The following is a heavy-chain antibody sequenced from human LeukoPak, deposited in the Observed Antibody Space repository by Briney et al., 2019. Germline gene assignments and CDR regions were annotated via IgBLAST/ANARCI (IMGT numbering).Heavy chain of an antibody. CDR2: IESKTGGGTT. CDR1: GFTFSDYY. Sequence: GGSLRLSCAASGFTFSDYYMSWIRQAPGKGLEWVGRIESKTGGGTTDYAAPVKGRFTISRDDSTNTLYLQMNSLKSEDTAVYYCTTYGSGRKFDYWGQGILVTVSS. CDR3: TTYGSGRKFDY. J-gene: IGHJ4*02. V-gene: IGHV3-15*04. D-gene: IGHD3-10*01.